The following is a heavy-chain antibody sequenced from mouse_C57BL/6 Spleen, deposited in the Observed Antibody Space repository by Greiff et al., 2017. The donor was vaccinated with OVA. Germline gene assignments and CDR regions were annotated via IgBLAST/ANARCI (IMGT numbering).Heavy chain of an antibody. V-gene: IGHV1-53*01. D-gene: IGHD2-14*01. J-gene: IGHJ3*01. CDR2: INPSNGGT. CDR3: ARSGCYDRNKEFAY. Sequence: QVQLQQPGTELVKPGASVKLSCKASGYTFTSYWMHWVKQRPGQGLEWIGNINPSNGGTNYNEKFKSKATLTVDKSSSTAYMQLSSLTSEDSAVDECARSGCYDRNKEFAYWGQGTLVTVSA. CDR1: GYTFTSYW.